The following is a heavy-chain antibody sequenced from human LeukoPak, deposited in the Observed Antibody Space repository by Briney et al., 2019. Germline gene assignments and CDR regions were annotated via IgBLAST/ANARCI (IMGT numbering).Heavy chain of an antibody. CDR3: ARHGGYSGYESWFDP. V-gene: IGHV5-51*01. CDR2: IYPGDSDT. J-gene: IGHJ5*02. Sequence: GESLKISCKGSGYSFTSYWIGWVRQMSGKGLEWMGIIYPGDSDTRYSPSFQGQVTISADKSISTAYLQWSSLKASDTAMYYCARHGGYSGYESWFDPWGQGTLVTVSS. D-gene: IGHD5-12*01. CDR1: GYSFTSYW.